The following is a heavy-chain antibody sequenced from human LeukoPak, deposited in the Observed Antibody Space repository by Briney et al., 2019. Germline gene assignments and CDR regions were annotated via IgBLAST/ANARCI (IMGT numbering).Heavy chain of an antibody. V-gene: IGHV1-2*02. Sequence: ASLKVSCKASGYTFTGYYMHWVRQAPGQGLECMGWINPNSGGTNYAQKFQGRVTMTRDTSISTAYMELSRLRSDDTAVYYCAPRIAVAGSDFDYWGQGTLVTISS. CDR3: APRIAVAGSDFDY. CDR2: INPNSGGT. CDR1: GYTFTGYY. D-gene: IGHD6-19*01. J-gene: IGHJ4*02.